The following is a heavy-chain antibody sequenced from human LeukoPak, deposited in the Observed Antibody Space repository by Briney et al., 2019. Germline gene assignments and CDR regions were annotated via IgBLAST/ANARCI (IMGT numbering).Heavy chain of an antibody. CDR3: ARAYYDFWSGYSIYGMDV. CDR2: ISAYNGNT. CDR1: GYTFTSYG. D-gene: IGHD3-3*01. Sequence: GASVKVSCKASGYTFTSYGISWVRQAPGQGLEWMGWISAYNGNTNYAQKLQGRVAMTTDISTSTAYMELRSLRSDDTAVYYCARAYYDFWSGYSIYGMDVWGQGTTVTVSS. V-gene: IGHV1-18*01. J-gene: IGHJ6*02.